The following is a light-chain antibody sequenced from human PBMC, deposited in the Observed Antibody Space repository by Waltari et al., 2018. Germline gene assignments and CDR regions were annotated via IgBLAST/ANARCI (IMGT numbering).Light chain of an antibody. Sequence: QSALTQPASVSGSPGKSNTISCSGTDSAVGAYDFVSWYQQHPGKAPHLIIYEVSNRPSGISNRFSASKSGNTASLTISGLQAEDEADYYCSSYTTSSAPGVFGTGTRVTVL. CDR1: DSAVGAYDF. CDR2: EVS. CDR3: SSYTTSSAPGV. V-gene: IGLV2-14*01. J-gene: IGLJ1*01.